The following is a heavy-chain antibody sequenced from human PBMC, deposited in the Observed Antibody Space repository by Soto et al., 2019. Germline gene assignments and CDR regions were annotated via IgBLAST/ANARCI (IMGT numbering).Heavy chain of an antibody. CDR3: ATDRVAFDI. CDR2: INPKSGGT. CDR1: GYMFTGYY. D-gene: IGHD3-22*01. J-gene: IGHJ3*02. V-gene: IGHV1-2*02. Sequence: ASVKVSCKASGYMFTGYYIHWVRQAPGQGLEWMGWINPKSGGTKYAEKFQGRVSMTADTSMTTAYLELSSLTSDDTAVYYCATDRVAFDIWGQGTKVTVSS.